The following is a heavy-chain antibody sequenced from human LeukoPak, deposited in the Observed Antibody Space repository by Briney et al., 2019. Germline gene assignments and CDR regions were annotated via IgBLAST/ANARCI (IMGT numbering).Heavy chain of an antibody. Sequence: SETLSLACTVSGGSISSDRFYWTWVRQPAGKGLEWIGRIKSSNTNYNPSLKSRVSISLDTSTNQFSLKLSSLTAADTAVYYCARVPDWTYVPDYWGQGTLVTVSS. V-gene: IGHV4-61*02. D-gene: IGHD3-16*01. CDR2: IKSSNT. CDR3: ARVPDWTYVPDY. CDR1: GGSISSDRFY. J-gene: IGHJ4*02.